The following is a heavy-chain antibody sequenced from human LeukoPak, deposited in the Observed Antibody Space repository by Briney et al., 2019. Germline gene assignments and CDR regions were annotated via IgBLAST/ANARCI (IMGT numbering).Heavy chain of an antibody. D-gene: IGHD1-14*01. V-gene: IGHV1-69*05. J-gene: IGHJ4*02. CDR3: ARLREPHYFDY. CDR2: IIPIFGTA. CDR1: GGTFSSYA. Sequence: GSSVKVSCKASGGTFSSYAISWVRQAPGQGLEWMGRIIPIFGTANYAQKFQGRVAITTDESTSTAYMELSSLRSEDTAVYYCARLREPHYFDYWGQGTLVTVSS.